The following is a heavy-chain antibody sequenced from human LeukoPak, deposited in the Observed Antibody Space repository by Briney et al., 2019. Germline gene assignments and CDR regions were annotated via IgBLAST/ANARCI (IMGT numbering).Heavy chain of an antibody. Sequence: SETLSLTCAVYGGSFSGYYWSWIRQPPGKGLEWIGEINHSGSTNYNPSLKSRVTISVDTSKNQFSLKLSSVTAADTAVYYCARGSYYDSSGYYYVGMFNWFDPWGQGTLVTVSS. CDR3: ARGSYYDSSGYYYVGMFNWFDP. CDR1: GGSFSGYY. V-gene: IGHV4-34*01. CDR2: INHSGST. J-gene: IGHJ5*02. D-gene: IGHD3-22*01.